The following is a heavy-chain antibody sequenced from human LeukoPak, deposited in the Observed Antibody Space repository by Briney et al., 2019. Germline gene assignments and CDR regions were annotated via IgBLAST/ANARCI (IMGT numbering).Heavy chain of an antibody. D-gene: IGHD2-2*01. J-gene: IGHJ4*02. CDR3: AKGKMPYYFDY. V-gene: IGHV3-30*02. CDR2: IRYDGSDK. CDR1: GFTFSRHG. Sequence: GGSPRLSCAASGFTFSRHGMHWVRQAPGKGLEWVAFIRYDGSDKYYADSVKDRFTISRDNSENTLYLQMNSLRPDDTAVYYCAKGKMPYYFDYWGQGTLVTVSS.